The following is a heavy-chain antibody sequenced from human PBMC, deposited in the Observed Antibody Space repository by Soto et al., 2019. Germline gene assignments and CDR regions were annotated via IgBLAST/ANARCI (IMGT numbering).Heavy chain of an antibody. CDR3: ARGPSLRYFDWLKRRPLLYYFDY. V-gene: IGHV4-31*03. D-gene: IGHD3-9*01. CDR2: IYYSGST. CDR1: GGSISSGGYY. J-gene: IGHJ4*02. Sequence: PSETLSLTCTVSGGSISSGGYYWSWIRQHPGKGLEWIGYIYYSGSTYYNPSLKSRVTISVDTSKNQFSLKLSSVTAADTAVYYCARGPSLRYFDWLKRRPLLYYFDYWGQGTLVTVSS.